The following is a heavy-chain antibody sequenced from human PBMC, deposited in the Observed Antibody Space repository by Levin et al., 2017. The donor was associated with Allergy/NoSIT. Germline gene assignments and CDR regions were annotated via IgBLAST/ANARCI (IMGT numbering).Heavy chain of an antibody. Sequence: GGSLRLSCAASGFTFSSYAMSWVRQAPGKGLEWVSAISGSGGSTYYADSVKGRFTISRDNSKNTLYLQMNSLRAEDTAAYYCAKSRAAVGTRYYYGMDVWCRGTTVTFSS. CDR3: AKSRAAVGTRYYYGMDV. CDR2: ISGSGGST. J-gene: IGHJ6*02. V-gene: IGHV3-23*01. D-gene: IGHD6-13*01. CDR1: GFTFSSYA.